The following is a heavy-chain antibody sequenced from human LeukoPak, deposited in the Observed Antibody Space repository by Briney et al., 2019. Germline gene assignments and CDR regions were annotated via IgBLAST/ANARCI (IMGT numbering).Heavy chain of an antibody. CDR2: MYYSGST. CDR3: ARWGDSSGWYYYMDV. V-gene: IGHV4-39*07. CDR1: GVSINNRTYY. D-gene: IGHD6-19*01. Sequence: SETLSLTCSVSGVSINNRTYYWGWIRQSPGKGLEWVGSMYYSGSTYYNPSLKSRVTISADTSKNQFSLKLRSVTAADTAVYYCARWGDSSGWYYYMDVWGKGTTVTVSS. J-gene: IGHJ6*03.